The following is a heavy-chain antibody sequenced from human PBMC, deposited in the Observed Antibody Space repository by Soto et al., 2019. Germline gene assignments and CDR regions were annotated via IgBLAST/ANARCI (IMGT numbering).Heavy chain of an antibody. CDR1: GFSFDGYA. Sequence: PGGSLRLSCAASGFSFDGYAMNWVRQPPGKGLEWVSGISWNSGNIDYADSVKGRFTISRDNAKKSLYLQMNSLRAEDTALYYCVKASTYSSSQGWFDPRGQGTMVTVSS. V-gene: IGHV3-9*01. D-gene: IGHD6-6*01. CDR3: VKASTYSSSQGWFDP. CDR2: ISWNSGNI. J-gene: IGHJ5*02.